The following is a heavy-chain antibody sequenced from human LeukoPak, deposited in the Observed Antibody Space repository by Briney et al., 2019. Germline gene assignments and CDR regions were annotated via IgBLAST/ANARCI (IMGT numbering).Heavy chain of an antibody. J-gene: IGHJ4*02. D-gene: IGHD3-10*01. V-gene: IGHV4-39*01. CDR1: GGSISSSSYY. CDR3: ARPRLLYGSGPILV. CDR2: IYYSGST. Sequence: SETLSLTCTVSGGSISSSSYYWGRIRQPPGKGLEWIGSIYYSGSTYYNPSLKSRVTISVDTSKNQFSLKLSSVTAADTAVYYCARPRLLYGSGPILVWGQGTLVTVSS.